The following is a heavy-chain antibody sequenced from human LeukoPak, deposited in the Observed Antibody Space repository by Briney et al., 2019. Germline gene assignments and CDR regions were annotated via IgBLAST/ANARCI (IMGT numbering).Heavy chain of an antibody. J-gene: IGHJ6*03. CDR2: IYSGGST. Sequence: PGGSLRLSCAASGFTVSSNYMSWVRQAPGKGLEWVSVIYSGGSTYYADSVKGRFTISRDNSKNTLYLQMNSLRVEDTAVYYCARASGSYPYYYYMDVWGKGTTVTVSS. CDR3: ARASGSYPYYYYMDV. D-gene: IGHD1-26*01. V-gene: IGHV3-53*01. CDR1: GFTVSSNY.